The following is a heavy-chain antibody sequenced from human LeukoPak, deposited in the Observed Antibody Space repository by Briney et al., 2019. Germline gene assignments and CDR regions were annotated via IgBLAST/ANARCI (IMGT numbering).Heavy chain of an antibody. Sequence: SETLSLTCTVSGGSISSYYWSWIRQPPGKGLEWIGYIYYSGSTNYNPSLKSRVTISVDTSKNQFSLKLSSVTAADTAVYYCARARRGYSHGYIDYWGQGTLVTVSS. J-gene: IGHJ4*02. CDR2: IYYSGST. CDR3: ARARRGYSHGYIDY. D-gene: IGHD5-18*01. CDR1: GGSISSYY. V-gene: IGHV4-59*01.